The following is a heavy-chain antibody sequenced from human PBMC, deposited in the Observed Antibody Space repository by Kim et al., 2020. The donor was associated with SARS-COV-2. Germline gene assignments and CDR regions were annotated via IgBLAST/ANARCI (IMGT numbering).Heavy chain of an antibody. V-gene: IGHV4-39*01. J-gene: IGHJ5*02. CDR1: GGSISRSNSH. D-gene: IGHD1-26*01. Sequence: SETLSLTCTVSGGSISRSNSHWGWIRQPPGKGLEWIGSVYYSGSTFYNPPLKSRVTISVDTSENQLSLKLTSVTAADTSVYDCARLEMTGISGRGWFDPWGQGTLVTVSS. CDR2: VYYSGST. CDR3: ARLEMTGISGRGWFDP.